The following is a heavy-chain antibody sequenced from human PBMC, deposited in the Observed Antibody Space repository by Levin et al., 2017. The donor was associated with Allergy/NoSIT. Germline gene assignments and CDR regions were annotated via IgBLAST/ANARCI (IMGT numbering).Heavy chain of an antibody. CDR3: ARAYSGYDWWFDP. CDR1: GITFDGYT. J-gene: IGHJ5*02. Sequence: GGSLRLSCAPSGITFDGYTMHWVRQAPGKGLEWVSLITWDGGDTYYADSVKGRFTISRDNSKNSLYLQMNSLRTEDTALYYCARAYSGYDWWFDPWGQGTLVTVSS. CDR2: ITWDGGDT. V-gene: IGHV3-43*01. D-gene: IGHD5-12*01.